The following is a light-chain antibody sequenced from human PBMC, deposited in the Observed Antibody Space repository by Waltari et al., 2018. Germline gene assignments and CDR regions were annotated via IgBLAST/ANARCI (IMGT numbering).Light chain of an antibody. CDR1: QSISFN. J-gene: IGKJ5*01. CDR2: HAS. CDR3: QQYNVWPPIT. V-gene: IGKV3-15*01. Sequence: EILMTQSPATLSLSPGERATLSYRASQSISFNLAWYQQGPGQPPRRLIFHASTRANGIPARCSSSGSGTEFTLTIRTLQSEDSGVYYCQQYNVWPPITFGQGTRLEIK.